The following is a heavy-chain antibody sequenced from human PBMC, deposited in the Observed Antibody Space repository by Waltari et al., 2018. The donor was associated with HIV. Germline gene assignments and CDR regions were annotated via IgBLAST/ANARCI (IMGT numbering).Heavy chain of an antibody. D-gene: IGHD3-22*01. J-gene: IGHJ4*02. V-gene: IGHV1-46*01. CDR3: ARGFDPPYYDSSGYPIDY. CDR2: INASGGST. CDR1: CSTLPSAH. Sequence: QVQPAQSGPVVQNTGASVNVSFRPSCSTLPSAHMHPFQQAPGQGLEGMGIINASGGSTSYAQKFQGRVTMTRDTSTSTVYMELSSLRSEDTAVYYCARGFDPPYYDSSGYPIDYWGQGTLVTVSS.